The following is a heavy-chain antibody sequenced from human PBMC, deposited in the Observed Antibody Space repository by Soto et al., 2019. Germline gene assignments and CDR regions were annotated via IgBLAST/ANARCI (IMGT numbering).Heavy chain of an antibody. CDR3: ATIGYVLYYYYGMDV. D-gene: IGHD2-15*01. V-gene: IGHV4-39*01. CDR2: IYYSGST. Sequence: SETLSLTCTVSGGSISSSSYYWGWIRQPPGKGLEWIGSIYYSGSTYYNPSLKSRVTISLDTSKNQFSLKLSSVTAAYTAGYYCATIGYVLYYYYGMDVWGQGTTVTVSS. J-gene: IGHJ6*02. CDR1: GGSISSSSYY.